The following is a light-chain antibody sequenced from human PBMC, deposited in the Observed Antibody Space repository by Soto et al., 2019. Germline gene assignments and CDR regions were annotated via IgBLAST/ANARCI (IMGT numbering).Light chain of an antibody. Sequence: DIKMTQSPSALSASVGDRVIITCRASQGIGDDLGWYQQKPGKAPKRLIYAASSVQSGVPSRFSGSGSGTDITLTISRLQPDDLVYYCRLQHNSYPWTFGPGTKVEVK. CDR1: QGIGDD. V-gene: IGKV1-17*01. CDR2: AAS. CDR3: LQHNSYPWT. J-gene: IGKJ1*01.